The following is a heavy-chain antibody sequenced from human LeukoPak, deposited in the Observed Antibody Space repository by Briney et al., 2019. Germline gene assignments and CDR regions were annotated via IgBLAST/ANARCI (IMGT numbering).Heavy chain of an antibody. CDR3: ARGKTSDDIIEDAFD. J-gene: IGHJ3*02. CDR1: GFSVNTNY. D-gene: IGHD3-9*01. Sequence: GGSLRLSCAASGFSVNTNYMTWVRQAPGKGLEWVSVLYSGGGAYYADSVKDRFTISRDYSQNTLLLQMNSLRAEDTALYYCARGKTSDDIIEDAFDIGAKGQWSPSLQ. CDR2: LYSGGGA. V-gene: IGHV3-66*01.